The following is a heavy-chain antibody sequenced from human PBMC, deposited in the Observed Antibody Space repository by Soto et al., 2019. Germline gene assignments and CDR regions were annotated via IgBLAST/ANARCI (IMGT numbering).Heavy chain of an antibody. D-gene: IGHD6-19*01. CDR3: AGGSGWISDT. V-gene: IGHV3-7*05. CDR2: IKDDGGDE. Sequence: EVQLVESGGGLVQPGGSLRLSCAASGFTFSPYWMSWVRQAPGKGLEWVAIIKDDGGDEHYLEAVRGRFTISRDNAKKSLYLAMGSLRVEDTAVYYCAGGSGWISDTWGQGTLVTVSS. J-gene: IGHJ5*02. CDR1: GFTFSPYW.